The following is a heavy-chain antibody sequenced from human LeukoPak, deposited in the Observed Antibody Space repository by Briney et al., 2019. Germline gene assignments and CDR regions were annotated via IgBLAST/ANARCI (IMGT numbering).Heavy chain of an antibody. CDR2: IYWDDDN. J-gene: IGHJ4*02. V-gene: IGHV2-5*02. Sequence: SGPTLVKPTQTLTLTCTFSGFSLSTSGVGVGWIRQPPGKALEWLALIYWDDDNRYSPSLKSRLTITKDTSKNQVVLTMTNMDPVDTATYYCAHRRDTNGWSYYFDYWGQGTLVTVSS. D-gene: IGHD6-19*01. CDR1: GFSLSTSGVG. CDR3: AHRRDTNGWSYYFDY.